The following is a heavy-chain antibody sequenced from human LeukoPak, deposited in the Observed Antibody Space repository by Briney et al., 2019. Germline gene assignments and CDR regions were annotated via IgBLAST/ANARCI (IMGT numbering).Heavy chain of an antibody. J-gene: IGHJ4*02. Sequence: GASVKVSCKASGGTFSSYAISWVRQAPGQGLEWMGGIIPIFGTANYAQKFQGRVTITVDESTSTAYMELSSLRSEDTAVYYCARSMGYCSSTSCPFDYWGQGTLVTVSS. V-gene: IGHV1-69*01. CDR2: IIPIFGTA. CDR3: ARSMGYCSSTSCPFDY. CDR1: GGTFSSYA. D-gene: IGHD2-2*01.